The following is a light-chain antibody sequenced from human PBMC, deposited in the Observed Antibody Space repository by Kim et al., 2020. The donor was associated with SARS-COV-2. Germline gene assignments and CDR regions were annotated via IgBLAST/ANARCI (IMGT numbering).Light chain of an antibody. V-gene: IGKV1-9*01. J-gene: IGKJ2*03. Sequence: DIQLTQSPSFLSASVGDSVTITCRASQAISSYLAWYQQKPGTAPKLLIYGASTLYSGVPSRFRGGVSGTEFTLTISSLQPEDFATYSCLQFSGYPEKYSFGQGTKVDIK. CDR2: GAS. CDR1: QAISSY. CDR3: LQFSGYPEKYS.